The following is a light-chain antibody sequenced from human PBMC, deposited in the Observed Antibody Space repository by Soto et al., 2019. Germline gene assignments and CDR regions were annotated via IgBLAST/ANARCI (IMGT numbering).Light chain of an antibody. Sequence: EIVLTQSPGTLSLSAVERATLSCMASQSVSSNYFAWFQQRPGQAPRLLIYGVSTRATGTPDRFSASGSATEFTLNINRLEPEDFAVYYCHQYGASPWTFGQGTKVDI. CDR2: GVS. CDR3: HQYGASPWT. V-gene: IGKV3-20*01. CDR1: QSVSSNY. J-gene: IGKJ1*01.